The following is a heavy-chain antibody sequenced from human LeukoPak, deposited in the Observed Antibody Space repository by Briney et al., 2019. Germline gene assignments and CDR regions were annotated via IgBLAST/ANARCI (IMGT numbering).Heavy chain of an antibody. D-gene: IGHD2/OR15-2a*01. Sequence: SETLSLTCAISGDSVSSNSAAWHWIWQSPSRGLEWLGRTYYRSKWYNDYAVSVKSRITINPDTSKNQFSLQLNSATPEDTAVYYCARAGPFGYFDYWGQGTLVTVSS. V-gene: IGHV6-1*01. CDR3: ARAGPFGYFDY. J-gene: IGHJ4*02. CDR2: TYYRSKWYN. CDR1: GDSVSSNSAA.